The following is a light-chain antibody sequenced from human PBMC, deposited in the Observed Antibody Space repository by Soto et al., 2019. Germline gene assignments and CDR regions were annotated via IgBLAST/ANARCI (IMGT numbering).Light chain of an antibody. CDR3: QQYNSYTLT. J-gene: IGKJ4*01. Sequence: TQSPPSLSASTGDTVTSTCRASQGISSYLAWYQQKTGKAPKLLIYAAFTLQSGVPSRVSVSGSGTELTLSISRLQPDDFATYYCQQYNSYTLTCGGGTKVDIK. CDR2: AAF. CDR1: QGISSY. V-gene: IGKV1-8*01.